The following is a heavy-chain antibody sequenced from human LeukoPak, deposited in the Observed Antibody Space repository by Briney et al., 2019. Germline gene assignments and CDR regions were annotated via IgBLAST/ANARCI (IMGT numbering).Heavy chain of an antibody. D-gene: IGHD3-10*01. V-gene: IGHV1-69*13. CDR2: IIPVLGTT. Sequence: GAAVKVSCKASGGTFSRYAISWVGQPPGQGLEWMGGIIPVLGTTNYAQTFQNKVTITADESTSTTYMELSSLTSEDTAVYYCATSGGDYYYYSLDVWGKGTPVTISS. J-gene: IGHJ6*03. CDR3: ATSGGDYYYYSLDV. CDR1: GGTFSRYA.